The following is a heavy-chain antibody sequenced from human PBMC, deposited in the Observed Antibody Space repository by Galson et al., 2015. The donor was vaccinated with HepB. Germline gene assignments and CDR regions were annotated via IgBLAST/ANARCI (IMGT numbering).Heavy chain of an antibody. CDR3: AHSGDSSSVRFDH. J-gene: IGHJ4*02. D-gene: IGHD3-22*01. Sequence: PSLRSRLTITKDTSKNQVVLEMTNMDAVDTATYYCAHSGDSSSVRFDHWGQGTLVTASS. V-gene: IGHV2-5*01.